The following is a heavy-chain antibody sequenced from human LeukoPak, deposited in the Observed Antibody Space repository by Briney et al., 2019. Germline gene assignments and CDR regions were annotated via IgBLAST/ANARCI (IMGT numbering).Heavy chain of an antibody. CDR1: GFTFSNYW. CDR2: IKGDGSEE. D-gene: IGHD3-10*01. V-gene: IGHV3-7*03. J-gene: IGHJ4*02. Sequence: GSLRLSCAGPGFTFSNYWMSWVRQAPGKGLEWVANIKGDGSEEYYVESVKGRFSISRDNAKNALYLQMNSLRIEDTAVYYCEAYGSVWGQGTLVAVSS. CDR3: EAYGSV.